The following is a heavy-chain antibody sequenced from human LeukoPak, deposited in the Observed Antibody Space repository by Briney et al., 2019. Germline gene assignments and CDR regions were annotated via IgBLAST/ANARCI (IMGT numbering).Heavy chain of an antibody. CDR3: AGDSGTYSPNYFDY. D-gene: IGHD1-26*01. CDR1: GVTFSYYS. Sequence: GGSLRLSCAASGVTFSYYSMNWVRQAPGKGLEWVAFISRTNTYIYYAESVKGRFTISRDNTKNSLSLHMNSLRTEDTAVYYCAGDSGTYSPNYFDYWGQGTLVTVSS. V-gene: IGHV3-21*01. CDR2: ISRTNTYI. J-gene: IGHJ4*02.